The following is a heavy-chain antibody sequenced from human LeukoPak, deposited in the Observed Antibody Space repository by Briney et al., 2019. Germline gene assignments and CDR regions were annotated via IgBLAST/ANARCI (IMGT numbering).Heavy chain of an antibody. V-gene: IGHV3-23*01. J-gene: IGHJ4*02. CDR3: AKDFYYDSSGYYYFDY. CDR1: GFTFSSYA. Sequence: GGSLRLSCAASGFTFSSYAMSWVRQAPGKGLEWVSAISGSGGSTYYADSVTGRFTISRDNSKNTLYLQMNSLRAEDTAVYYCAKDFYYDSSGYYYFDYWGQGTLVTVSS. CDR2: ISGSGGST. D-gene: IGHD3-22*01.